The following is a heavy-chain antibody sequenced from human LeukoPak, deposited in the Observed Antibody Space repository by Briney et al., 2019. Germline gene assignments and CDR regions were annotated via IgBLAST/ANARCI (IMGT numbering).Heavy chain of an antibody. Sequence: ASVKVSCKASGYTFTSYGISWVRQAPGQGLEWMGWISSYNGNTNYAQKLQGRVTMTTDTSTSTAYMELRSLRSDDTAVYYCARATYYDFWGYYYMDVWGKGTTVTVSS. CDR3: ARATYYDFWGYYYMDV. CDR2: ISSYNGNT. J-gene: IGHJ6*03. CDR1: GYTFTSYG. D-gene: IGHD3-3*01. V-gene: IGHV1-18*01.